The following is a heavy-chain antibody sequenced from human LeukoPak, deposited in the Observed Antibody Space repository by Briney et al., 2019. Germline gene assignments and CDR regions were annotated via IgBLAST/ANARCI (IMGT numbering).Heavy chain of an antibody. D-gene: IGHD6-13*01. Sequence: GGSLRLSCAASGFTFSSYAVSWVRQAPGKGLEWVSAISGSGGSTYYADSVKGRFTISRDNSKNTLYLQMNSLRAEDTAVYYCAKAIAAAEVTFDYWGQGTLVTVSS. CDR1: GFTFSSYA. CDR2: ISGSGGST. J-gene: IGHJ4*02. CDR3: AKAIAAAEVTFDY. V-gene: IGHV3-23*01.